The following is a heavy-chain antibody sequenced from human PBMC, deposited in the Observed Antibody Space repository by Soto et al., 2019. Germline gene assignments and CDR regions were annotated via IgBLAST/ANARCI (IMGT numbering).Heavy chain of an antibody. Sequence: GGSLRLSCAASGFTFRDYYMSWIRQAPGKGLEWVSYISSSSSYTNYADSVKGRFTISRGNAKNSLYLQMNSLRAEDTAVYYCARDALSGSGSYYDDYYGMDVWGQGTTVTVSS. D-gene: IGHD3-10*01. J-gene: IGHJ6*02. CDR2: ISSSSSYT. CDR3: ARDALSGSGSYYDDYYGMDV. V-gene: IGHV3-11*06. CDR1: GFTFRDYY.